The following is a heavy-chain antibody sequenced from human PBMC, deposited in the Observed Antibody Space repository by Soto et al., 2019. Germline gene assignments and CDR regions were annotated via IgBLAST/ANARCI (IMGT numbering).Heavy chain of an antibody. CDR1: GGSLSSGNYY. Sequence: PSETLSLTCTVSGGSLSSGNYYWSWIRQHPGKGLEWLGYIYYSGSTNYNTSLKSRVTISVDTSKNQFSLKLSSVIAADTAVYYCAREGTVFSSWHYYGSGDPYYYYGMDVWGQGTTVTVSS. CDR2: IYYSGST. CDR3: AREGTVFSSWHYYGSGDPYYYYGMDV. J-gene: IGHJ6*02. D-gene: IGHD3-10*01. V-gene: IGHV4-61*01.